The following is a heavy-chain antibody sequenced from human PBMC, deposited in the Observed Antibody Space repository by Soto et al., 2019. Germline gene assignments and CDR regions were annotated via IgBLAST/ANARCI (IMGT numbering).Heavy chain of an antibody. CDR2: INPSGGST. CDR1: GYTFTSYY. Sequence: GASVKVSCKASGYTFTSYYMHCVRQAPGQGLEWMGIINPSGGSTSYAQKFQGRVTITADESTSTAYMELSSLRSEDTAVYYCATEFLEWFGWFDPWGQGTLVAVSS. V-gene: IGHV1-46*01. J-gene: IGHJ5*02. D-gene: IGHD3-3*01. CDR3: ATEFLEWFGWFDP.